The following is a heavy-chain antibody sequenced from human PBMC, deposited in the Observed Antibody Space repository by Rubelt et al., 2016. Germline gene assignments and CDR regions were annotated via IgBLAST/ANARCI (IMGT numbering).Heavy chain of an antibody. J-gene: IGHJ6*02. D-gene: IGHD6-13*01. CDR1: GGSFSGYY. Sequence: QVQLQQWGAGLLKPSETLSLTCAVYGGSFSGYYWNWIRQPPGKGLEWIGEINHSGSTNYNQSLKSRVTISVDTSKNQFSRKLSPVTAADTAVYYCARGGKQQLGPYYYVMDVWGQGTTVTVSS. CDR3: ARGGKQQLGPYYYVMDV. CDR2: INHSGST. V-gene: IGHV4-34*01.